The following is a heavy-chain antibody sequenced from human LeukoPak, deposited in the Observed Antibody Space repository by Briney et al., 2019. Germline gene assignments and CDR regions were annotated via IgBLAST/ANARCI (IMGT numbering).Heavy chain of an antibody. CDR2: ISYDGSNK. J-gene: IGHJ4*02. Sequence: GGSLRLSCAASGFTFSSYAMRWVRQAPGKGLEWVAVISYDGSNKYYADSVKGRFTISRDNSKNTLYLQMNSLRAEDTAVYYCARESAVWGSFDYWGQGTLVTVSS. D-gene: IGHD3-16*01. V-gene: IGHV3-30-3*01. CDR1: GFTFSSYA. CDR3: ARESAVWGSFDY.